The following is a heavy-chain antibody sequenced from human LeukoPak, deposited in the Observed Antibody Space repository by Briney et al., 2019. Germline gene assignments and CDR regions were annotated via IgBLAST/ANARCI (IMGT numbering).Heavy chain of an antibody. J-gene: IGHJ4*02. D-gene: IGHD3-9*01. CDR1: GYTFTSYG. Sequence: ASVKVSCKASGYTFTSYGISWVRQAPGQGLEWMGWISAYNGNTNYAQKLQGRVTMTTDTSTSTAYMELRSLRSDDTAVYYCARNYDILTGQYCFDYWGQGTLVTVSS. CDR3: ARNYDILTGQYCFDY. CDR2: ISAYNGNT. V-gene: IGHV1-18*01.